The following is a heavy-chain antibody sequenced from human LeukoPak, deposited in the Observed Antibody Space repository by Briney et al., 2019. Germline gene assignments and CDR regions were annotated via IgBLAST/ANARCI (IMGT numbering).Heavy chain of an antibody. CDR3: ARGLDHFDY. CDR2: ISSSSSSI. V-gene: IGHV3-48*01. Sequence: GGSLRLSCAASGFTFSSYSMNWVRQAPGKGLEWISYISSSSSSIYYADSVKGRFSISRDNAKNLVYLQMNSLRADDTAVYYCARGLDHFDYWGQGTLVTISS. J-gene: IGHJ4*02. CDR1: GFTFSSYS.